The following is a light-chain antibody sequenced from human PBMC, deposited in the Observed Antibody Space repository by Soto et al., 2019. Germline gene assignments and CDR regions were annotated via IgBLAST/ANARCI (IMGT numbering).Light chain of an antibody. CDR1: QSVTSA. CDR3: QQRTTSPT. V-gene: IGKV3-11*01. J-gene: IGKJ4*01. Sequence: EIVLTQSPATLSLSPGDRATLSCRASQSVTSALAWFQQKPGQAPRLLIYDVSRRATCLPARFSGSGSGTFFTLTIKRLEPEDFAVYYFQQRTTSPTFGGVTKVEIK. CDR2: DVS.